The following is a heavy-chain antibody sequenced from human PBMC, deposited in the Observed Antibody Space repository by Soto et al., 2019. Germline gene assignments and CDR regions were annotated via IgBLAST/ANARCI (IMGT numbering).Heavy chain of an antibody. CDR2: ISAYNGNT. Sequence: QVQLVQSGAEVKKPGASVKVSCKASGYTFTSYGISWVRQAPGQGLEWMGWISAYNGNTNYAQKLQGRVTMTTDTSTSTVYMELRSLRSDDTAVYYCARAGTTISANPPFDYWGQGTLVTVSS. V-gene: IGHV1-18*01. J-gene: IGHJ4*02. CDR1: GYTFTSYG. CDR3: ARAGTTISANPPFDY. D-gene: IGHD3-9*01.